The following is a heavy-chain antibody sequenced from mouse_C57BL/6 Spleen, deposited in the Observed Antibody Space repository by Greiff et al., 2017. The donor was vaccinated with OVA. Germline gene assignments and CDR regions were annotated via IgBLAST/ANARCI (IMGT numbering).Heavy chain of an antibody. CDR1: GYSFTGYY. V-gene: IGHV1-43*01. CDR3: ARSDYYGSSFPLYFDY. Sequence: EVQLQESGPELVKPGASVKISCKASGYSFTGYYMHWVKQSSEKSLEWIGEINPSTGGTSYNQKFKGKATLTVDKSSSTAYMQLKSLTSEDSAVYYCARSDYYGSSFPLYFDYWGQGTTLTVSS. J-gene: IGHJ2*01. CDR2: INPSTGGT. D-gene: IGHD1-1*01.